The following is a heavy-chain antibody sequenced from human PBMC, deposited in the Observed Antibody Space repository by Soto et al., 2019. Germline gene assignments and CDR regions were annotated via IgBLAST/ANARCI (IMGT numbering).Heavy chain of an antibody. V-gene: IGHV4-31*02. CDR2: IYYSGST. Sequence: QHPGKGLEWIGYIYYSGSTYYNPSLKSRVTISVDTSKNQFSLKLSSVTAADMAVYYWARVRGSGSPFDYWGQGPPVT. CDR3: ARVRGSGSPFDY. J-gene: IGHJ4*02. D-gene: IGHD3-10*01.